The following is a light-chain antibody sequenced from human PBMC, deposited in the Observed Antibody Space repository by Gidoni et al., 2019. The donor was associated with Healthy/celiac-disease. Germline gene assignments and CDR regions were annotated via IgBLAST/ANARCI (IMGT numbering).Light chain of an antibody. CDR1: QSVSSSY. J-gene: IGKJ4*01. CDR3: QQYGSSLLT. Sequence: EIVLTQSPGTLSLSPGARATLACRARQSVSSSYLAWYQQKPGQAPRLLIYGASSRATGIPDRFSGSGSGTDFTLTISRLEPEDFAVYYCQQYGSSLLTFXGXTKVEIK. CDR2: GAS. V-gene: IGKV3-20*01.